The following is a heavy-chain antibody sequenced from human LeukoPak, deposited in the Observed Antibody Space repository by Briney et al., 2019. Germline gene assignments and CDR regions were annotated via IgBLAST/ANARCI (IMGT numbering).Heavy chain of an antibody. CDR3: ACTAGY. J-gene: IGHJ4*02. V-gene: IGHV4-34*01. D-gene: IGHD2-8*01. CDR1: GGSFSGYY. Sequence: SETLSLTCAVYGGSFSGYYWNWIRQPPGKGLEWIGEINHSGSTNYNPSLKSRVTISVDTSKNQFSLKLSSVTAADTAVYYCACTAGYWGQGTPVTVSS. CDR2: INHSGST.